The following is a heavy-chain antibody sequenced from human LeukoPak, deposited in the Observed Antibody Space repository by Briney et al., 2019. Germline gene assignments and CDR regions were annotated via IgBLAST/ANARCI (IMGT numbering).Heavy chain of an antibody. V-gene: IGHV3-23*01. D-gene: IGHD2-2*01. CDR2: ISGSGGST. CDR3: AKDGVRVPADDY. Sequence: SGGSLRLSCAASGFTFSSYTMNWVRQAPGKGLEWVSAISGSGGSTYYADSVKGRFTISRDNSKNTLYLQMNSLRAEDTAVYYCAKDGVRVPADDYWGQGTLVTVSS. J-gene: IGHJ4*02. CDR1: GFTFSSYT.